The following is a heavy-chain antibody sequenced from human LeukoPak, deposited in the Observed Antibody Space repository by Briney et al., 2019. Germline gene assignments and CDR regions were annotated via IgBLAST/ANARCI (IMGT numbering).Heavy chain of an antibody. J-gene: IGHJ4*02. CDR1: GFTFDDFA. D-gene: IGHD5-12*01. Sequence: GGSLRLSCAASGFTFDDFAMHWVRQAPGKGLEWDSSISSGSRYTYYADSVKGRFTISRDNAKNSLYLQMNSLGAEDTAVYYCARAWGSAYDLNYWGQGTLVTVSP. V-gene: IGHV3-21*01. CDR2: ISSGSRYT. CDR3: ARAWGSAYDLNY.